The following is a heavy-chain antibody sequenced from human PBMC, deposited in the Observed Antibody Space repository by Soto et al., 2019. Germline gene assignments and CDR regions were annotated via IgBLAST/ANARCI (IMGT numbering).Heavy chain of an antibody. V-gene: IGHV2-5*02. Sequence: QITLKESGPTLVKPTQTLXLTCTFSGFSLSTSGVGVGWIRQPPGKALEWLALIYWDDDKRYSPSLKSRLTITKDTSKNQVVLTMTNMDPVDTATYYCAHNLAARPPFDYWGQGTLVTVSS. D-gene: IGHD6-6*01. J-gene: IGHJ4*02. CDR3: AHNLAARPPFDY. CDR2: IYWDDDK. CDR1: GFSLSTSGVG.